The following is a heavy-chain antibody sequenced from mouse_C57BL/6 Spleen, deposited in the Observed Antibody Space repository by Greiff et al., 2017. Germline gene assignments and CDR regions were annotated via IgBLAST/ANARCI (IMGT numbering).Heavy chain of an antibody. Sequence: VKLQESGPELVKPGASVKISCKASGYAFSSSWMNWVKQRPGKGLEWIGRIYPGDGDTNYNGKFKGKATLTADKSSSTAYMQLSSLTSEDSAVYFCARGGGTWYFDVWGTGTTVTVSS. CDR3: ARGGGTWYFDV. V-gene: IGHV1-82*01. D-gene: IGHD4-1*01. J-gene: IGHJ1*03. CDR1: GYAFSSSW. CDR2: IYPGDGDT.